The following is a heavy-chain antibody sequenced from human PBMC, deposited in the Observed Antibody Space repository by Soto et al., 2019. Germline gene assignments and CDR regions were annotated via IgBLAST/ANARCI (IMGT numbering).Heavy chain of an antibody. V-gene: IGHV1-69*01. J-gene: IGHJ6*02. CDR2: IIPLFATA. Sequence: QVQLVQSGAEVEKPGSSVKVSCKASGGTFSSSAISWVRQAPGQGLEWLGDIIPLFATANYAQKSQGRVTITADESTTTAYMELSSLRSEDTAVYYCAGGNPATFGVVTVYYYYGMDVWCQWTTVTVSS. CDR1: GGTFSSSA. CDR3: AGGNPATFGVVTVYYYYGMDV. D-gene: IGHD3-16*02.